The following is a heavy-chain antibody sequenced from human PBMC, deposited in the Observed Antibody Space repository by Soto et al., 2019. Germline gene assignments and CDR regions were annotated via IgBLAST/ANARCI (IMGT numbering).Heavy chain of an antibody. D-gene: IGHD6-13*01. J-gene: IGHJ4*02. V-gene: IGHV1-18*01. CDR2: ISANNGNT. CDR1: GYTFTSYG. CDR3: ARDAAAGLNDY. Sequence: QVQLVQSGAEVKKPGASVKVSCKASGYTFTSYGISWVRQAPGQGLEWMGWISANNGNTKYAQKFQGRVTMTADTSTSTAYMEVRSLRSDDTAVYYCARDAAAGLNDYWGQGTLVTVSS.